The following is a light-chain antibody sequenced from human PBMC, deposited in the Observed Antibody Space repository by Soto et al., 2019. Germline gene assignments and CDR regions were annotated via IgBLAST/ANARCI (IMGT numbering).Light chain of an antibody. CDR1: QSINNW. Sequence: DIQLTQSPSTLSASLGDRVTFTCRASQSINNWLAWYQQKPGKAPKVLIYKASALETGVPARFSGSGSETEITLTISGLQPDDFETYYCQHYGAFGHGTKVEIK. V-gene: IGKV1-5*03. J-gene: IGKJ1*01. CDR2: KAS. CDR3: QHYGA.